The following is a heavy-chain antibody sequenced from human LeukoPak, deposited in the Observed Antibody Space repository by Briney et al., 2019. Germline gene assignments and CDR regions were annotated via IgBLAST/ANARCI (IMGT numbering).Heavy chain of an antibody. V-gene: IGHV1-18*04. J-gene: IGHJ4*02. CDR1: GYTFTTYG. D-gene: IGHD5-18*01. Sequence: ASVKVSCTTSGYTFTTYGITWVRQAPGQGLEWMGWISAYNGNTAYAQKFQGRVTVTTDTSTRTASMDLRSLRSDDTAVYYCAIVDTTVGFDYWGQGTLVTVSP. CDR2: ISAYNGNT. CDR3: AIVDTTVGFDY.